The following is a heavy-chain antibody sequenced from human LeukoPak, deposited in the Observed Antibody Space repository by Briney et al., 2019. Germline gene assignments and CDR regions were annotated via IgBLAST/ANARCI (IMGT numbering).Heavy chain of an antibody. CDR3: ARDASGEDYFDY. D-gene: IGHD6-19*01. Sequence: GESLQISCKGSGYRFTSYWIGWVRQMPGKGLEWMGIIYPRDSDTRYSPSFEGQVTISADGSISTAYLQWSSLKASDTAMYFCARDASGEDYFDYWGQGTLVTVSS. CDR1: GYRFTSYW. CDR2: IYPRDSDT. V-gene: IGHV5-51*01. J-gene: IGHJ4*02.